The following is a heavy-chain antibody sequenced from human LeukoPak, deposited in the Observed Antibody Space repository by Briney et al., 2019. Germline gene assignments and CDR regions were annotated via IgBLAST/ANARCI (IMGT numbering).Heavy chain of an antibody. V-gene: IGHV4-59*01. J-gene: IGHJ5*01. D-gene: IGHD6-13*01. CDR1: GGSISSYY. CDR3: ARTGQQLVFAS. CDR2: IDNSGTT. Sequence: PSETLSLTCAVSGGSISSYYWHWIRQPLGKGLEWIGCIDNSGTTNYNPSLKSRVTISGDTSKNQFSLKLSSVTAADTAVYFCARTGQQLVFASWGQGTLVTISS.